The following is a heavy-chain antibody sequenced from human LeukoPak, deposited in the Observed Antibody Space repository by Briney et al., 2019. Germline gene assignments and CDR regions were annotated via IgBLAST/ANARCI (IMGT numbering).Heavy chain of an antibody. CDR2: IYYSGST. J-gene: IGHJ6*02. CDR1: GGSISSYY. V-gene: IGHV4-59*01. D-gene: IGHD3-10*01. CDR3: ARVRGRLATRYYYYGMDV. Sequence: PSETLSLTCTVSGGSISSYYWSWIRQPPGKGLEWLGYIYYSGSTNYNPSLKSRVTISVDTSKNQFSLKLSSVTAADTAVYYCARVRGRLATRYYYYGMDVWGQGTTVTVSS.